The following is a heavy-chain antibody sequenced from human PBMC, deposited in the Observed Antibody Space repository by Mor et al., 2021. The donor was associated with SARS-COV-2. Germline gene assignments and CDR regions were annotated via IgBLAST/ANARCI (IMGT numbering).Heavy chain of an antibody. V-gene: IGHV3-33*01. D-gene: IGHD1-26*01. CDR1: SDYG. Sequence: SDYGMHWVRQAPGKGLEWVAVIWFDGSDKYYVDSVKGRFTISRDNSKNTVYLQMNSLRGEDTAVYYCARSGYTEYVGALDYWG. J-gene: IGHJ4*01. CDR2: IWFDGSDK. CDR3: ARSGYTEYVGALDY.